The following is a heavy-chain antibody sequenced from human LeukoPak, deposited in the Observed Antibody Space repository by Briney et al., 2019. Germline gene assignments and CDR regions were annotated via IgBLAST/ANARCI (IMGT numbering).Heavy chain of an antibody. CDR2: INPNSGGT. CDR1: GYTFSGYY. D-gene: IGHD3-9*01. V-gene: IGHV1-2*02. J-gene: IGHJ4*02. Sequence: ASVKVSCKASGYTFSGYYMHWVRQAPGQGLEWMGWINPNSGGTKCPQKFQGRVTMTRDTSISTAYMELSRLRSDDTAYYYCARVQYYNILTGSFQYWGQGTLVTVSS. CDR3: ARVQYYNILTGSFQY.